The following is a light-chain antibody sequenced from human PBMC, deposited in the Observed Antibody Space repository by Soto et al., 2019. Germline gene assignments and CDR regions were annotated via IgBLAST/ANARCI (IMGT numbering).Light chain of an antibody. J-gene: IGLJ1*01. Sequence: SPFTPPPSSSVTHGQSVTISCAPSSSDVGGYNYVSWYKQHPCKAPKHMIYEISKQPSKVPQRLPISNFGNKASPTVSGLQAEDEADYYGSSYAGSNNFVFGSGTKVNVL. V-gene: IGLV2-8*01. CDR1: SSDVGGYNY. CDR3: SSYAGSNNFV. CDR2: EIS.